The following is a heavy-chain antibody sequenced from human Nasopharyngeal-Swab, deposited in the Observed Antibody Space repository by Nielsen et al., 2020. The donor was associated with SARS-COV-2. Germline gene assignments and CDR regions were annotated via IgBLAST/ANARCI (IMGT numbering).Heavy chain of an antibody. CDR2: VSSDGSNK. CDR1: GFTFSDYG. Sequence: GGSLRLSCAASGFTFSDYGIQWVRQAPGKGLEWVGVVSSDGSNKYYSDSAKGRFALSRDNSKNTLYLQMNSLRAEDTAVYYCARDNDYGDNSGYWGQGTLVTVSS. J-gene: IGHJ4*02. CDR3: ARDNDYGDNSGY. D-gene: IGHD4-17*01. V-gene: IGHV3-30*03.